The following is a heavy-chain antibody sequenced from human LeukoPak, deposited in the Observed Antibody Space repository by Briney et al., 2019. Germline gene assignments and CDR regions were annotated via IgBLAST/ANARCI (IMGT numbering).Heavy chain of an antibody. CDR3: ARNYYDSSDY. V-gene: IGHV4-38-2*01. J-gene: IGHJ4*02. Sequence: SETLSLTCAVSGYSLSSGYYWGWIGQPPGKGLEWIGSIYHSGSTYYNPSLRSRVTISVDTSKNQFSLKLSSVTAADTAVYYCARNYYDSSDYWGQGTLVTVSS. CDR1: GYSLSSGYY. D-gene: IGHD3-22*01. CDR2: IYHSGST.